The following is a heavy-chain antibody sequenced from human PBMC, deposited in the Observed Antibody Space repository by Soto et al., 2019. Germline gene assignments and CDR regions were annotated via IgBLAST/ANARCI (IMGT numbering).Heavy chain of an antibody. V-gene: IGHV4-59*08. CDR1: GGSISSYY. CDR2: IYYSGST. CDR3: ARTYTDCSGGSCYGSYFDY. D-gene: IGHD2-15*01. J-gene: IGHJ4*02. Sequence: SETLSLTCTVSGGSISSYYWSWIRQPPGKGLEWIGYIYYSGSTNYNPSLKSRVTISVDTSKNQFSLKLSSVTAADTAVYYCARTYTDCSGGSCYGSYFDYWGQGTLVTVS.